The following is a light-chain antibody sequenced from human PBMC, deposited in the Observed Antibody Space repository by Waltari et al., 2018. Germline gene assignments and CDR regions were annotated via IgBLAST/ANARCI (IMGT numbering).Light chain of an antibody. Sequence: QSVLTQPPSVSGAPGQRVTISCTGSSSNIGAGYDVHWYQQLPGTAPKLLIYGTSNRPSGVPDRFSGSKSGTSASLAITGLQADDEADYYCQSYDSSLWVFGGGTKLTVL. CDR1: SSNIGAGYD. J-gene: IGLJ3*02. CDR2: GTS. CDR3: QSYDSSLWV. V-gene: IGLV1-40*01.